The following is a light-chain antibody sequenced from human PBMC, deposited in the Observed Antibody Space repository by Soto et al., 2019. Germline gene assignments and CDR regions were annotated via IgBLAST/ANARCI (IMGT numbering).Light chain of an antibody. CDR2: DVS. J-gene: IGLJ2*01. CDR3: SSYTSSSSVV. Sequence: QSVLTQPASVSGSPGQSIAISCTGTNSDVGGYNFVSWYQHHPGEAPKLIILDVSHRPSGISDRFSGSKSGNTASLTISGLQAEDEGYYYCSSYTSSSSVVFGGGTKLTVL. V-gene: IGLV2-14*03. CDR1: NSDVGGYNF.